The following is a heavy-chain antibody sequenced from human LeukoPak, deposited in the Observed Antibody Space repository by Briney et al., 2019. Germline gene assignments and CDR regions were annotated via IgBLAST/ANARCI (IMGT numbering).Heavy chain of an antibody. CDR2: IYYSGST. J-gene: IGHJ5*02. CDR1: GGSISSSSYY. Sequence: SETLSLTCTVSGGSISSSSYYWGWIRQPPGKGLEWIGSIYYSGSTNYNPSLKSRVTISVDTSKNQFSLKLSSVTAADTAVYYCASLNLGRGYNWFDPWGQGTLVTVSS. D-gene: IGHD1-26*01. V-gene: IGHV4-39*07. CDR3: ASLNLGRGYNWFDP.